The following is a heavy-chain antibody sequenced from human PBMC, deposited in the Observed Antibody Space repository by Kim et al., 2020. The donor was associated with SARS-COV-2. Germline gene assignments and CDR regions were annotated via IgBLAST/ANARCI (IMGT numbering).Heavy chain of an antibody. Sequence: GGSLRLSCAASGFTFSSYAMHWVRQAPGRGLEWVAVISYDGSNKYYADSVKGRFTISRDNSKNTLYLQMNSLRAEDTAVYYCARGPRIDYDSRLANYYFDYWGQGTLVTVSS. CDR2: ISYDGSNK. CDR3: ARGPRIDYDSRLANYYFDY. J-gene: IGHJ4*02. V-gene: IGHV3-30*04. D-gene: IGHD3-22*01. CDR1: GFTFSSYA.